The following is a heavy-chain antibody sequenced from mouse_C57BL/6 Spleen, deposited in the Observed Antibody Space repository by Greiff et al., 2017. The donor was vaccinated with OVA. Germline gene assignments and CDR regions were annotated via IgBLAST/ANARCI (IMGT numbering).Heavy chain of an antibody. V-gene: IGHV6-3*01. CDR2: IRLKSDNYAT. CDR1: GFTFSNYW. J-gene: IGHJ4*01. Sequence: EVKLVESGGGLVQPGGSMKLSCVASGFTFSNYWMNWVRQSPEKGLEWVAQIRLKSDNYATHYAESVKGRFTISRDDSKSSVYLQMNNLRAEDTGIYYCTENYYRSSYAMDYWGQGTSVTVSS. CDR3: TENYYRSSYAMDY. D-gene: IGHD1-1*01.